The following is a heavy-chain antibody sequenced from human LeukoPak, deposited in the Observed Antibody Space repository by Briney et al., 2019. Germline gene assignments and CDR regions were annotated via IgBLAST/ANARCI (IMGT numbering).Heavy chain of an antibody. CDR2: IKSKADGETT. CDR1: GFTFRNAW. D-gene: IGHD3-10*01. CDR3: TTGIDRGVVYDY. V-gene: IGHV3-15*01. Sequence: GGSLRLSCAASGFTFRNAWMNWVRQAPGKGLEWVGRIKSKADGETTDYTAPVKGRFTISRDDSKNTLYLQMNSLKTDDTAVYYCTTGIDRGVVYDYWGQGTLVTVSS. J-gene: IGHJ4*02.